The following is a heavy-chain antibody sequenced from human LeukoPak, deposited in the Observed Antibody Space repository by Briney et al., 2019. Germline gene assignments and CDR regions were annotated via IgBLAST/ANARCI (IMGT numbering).Heavy chain of an antibody. J-gene: IGHJ4*02. D-gene: IGHD3-22*01. CDR1: GGSISSYY. V-gene: IGHV4-59*01. Sequence: SETLSLTRTVSGGSISSYYWSWIRQPPGKGLEWIGYIYYSGSTNYNPSLKSRVTISVDTSNNQFSLKLSSVTAADTAVYYCATHYYYDSSGPGGYYFDYWGQGTLVTVSS. CDR3: ATHYYYDSSGPGGYYFDY. CDR2: IYYSGST.